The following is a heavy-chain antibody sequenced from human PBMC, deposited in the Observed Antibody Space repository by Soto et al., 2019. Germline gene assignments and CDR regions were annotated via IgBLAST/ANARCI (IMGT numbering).Heavy chain of an antibody. Sequence: VKVSCKASGGPFISYAIVWVRQAPGQGLEWMGGIIPIFGTANYAQKFQGRVTITADKSTSTAYMELSSLRSEDTAVYYCARDPLELTHLFDYCGQGTLVTVPS. J-gene: IGHJ4*02. D-gene: IGHD1-7*01. CDR1: GGPFISYA. CDR3: ARDPLELTHLFDY. V-gene: IGHV1-69*06. CDR2: IIPIFGTA.